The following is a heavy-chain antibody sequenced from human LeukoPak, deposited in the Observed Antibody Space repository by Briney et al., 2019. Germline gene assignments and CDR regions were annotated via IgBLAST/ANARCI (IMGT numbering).Heavy chain of an antibody. CDR2: ISGSGDNT. CDR1: GFTFSSYV. CDR3: ARVSVGGFDY. Sequence: GGSLRLSCVASGFTFSSYVLSWVRQAPGKGLEWVSAISGSGDNTYYADSVKGRFTTSRDNSKNTLYLQMDSLRAEDTAVYYCARVSVGGFDYWGQGTLVTVSS. D-gene: IGHD1-26*01. V-gene: IGHV3-23*01. J-gene: IGHJ4*02.